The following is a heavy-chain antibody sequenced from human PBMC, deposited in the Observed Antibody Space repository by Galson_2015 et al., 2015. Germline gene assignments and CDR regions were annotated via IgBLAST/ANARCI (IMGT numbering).Heavy chain of an antibody. J-gene: IGHJ6*02. CDR3: AKGGPTRDEWFGELSPYYYYGMDV. V-gene: IGHV3-23*01. D-gene: IGHD3-10*01. CDR1: GFTFSSYA. Sequence: SLRLSCAASGFTFSSYAMSWVRQAPGKGLEWVSAISGSGGSTYYADSVKGRFTISRDNSKNTLYLQMSSLRTEDTAVYYCAKGGPTRDEWFGELSPYYYYGMDVWGQGTTVTVSS. CDR2: ISGSGGST.